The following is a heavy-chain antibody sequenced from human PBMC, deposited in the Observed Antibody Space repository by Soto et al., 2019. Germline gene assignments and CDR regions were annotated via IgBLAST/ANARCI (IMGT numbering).Heavy chain of an antibody. CDR1: GFSFGTYW. CDR3: ARDVGPITIFGEALSGYFDF. CDR2: IKQDGSER. D-gene: IGHD3-3*01. V-gene: IGHV3-7*03. Sequence: GGSLRLACAVSGFSFGTYWMSWVRQAPGKGLEWLASIKQDGSERYYLDSVKGRFTISRDNAKDSLSLQMNSLRGEDTAFYYCARDVGPITIFGEALSGYFDFWGQGTLVTVSS. J-gene: IGHJ4*02.